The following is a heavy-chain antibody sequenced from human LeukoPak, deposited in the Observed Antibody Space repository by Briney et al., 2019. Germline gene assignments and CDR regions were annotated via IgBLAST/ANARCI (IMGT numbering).Heavy chain of an antibody. Sequence: GGSLRLSCAVSGITLSNYGMSWVRQAPGKGLEWVAGISDSGGRTNYADSVKGRFTITRDNPKNTLYLQMNSLRAEDTAVYFCAKRGVVIRVILVGFHKEAYYFDSWGQGALVTVSS. CDR2: ISDSGGRT. D-gene: IGHD3-22*01. CDR3: AKRGVVIRVILVGFHKEAYYFDS. CDR1: GITLSNYG. V-gene: IGHV3-23*01. J-gene: IGHJ4*02.